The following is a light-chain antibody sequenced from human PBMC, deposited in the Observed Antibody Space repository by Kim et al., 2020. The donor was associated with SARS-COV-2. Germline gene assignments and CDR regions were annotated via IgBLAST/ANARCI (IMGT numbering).Light chain of an antibody. V-gene: IGKV1-27*01. CDR1: IRTY. CDR3: QKYDGAPFT. J-gene: IGKJ3*01. Sequence: IRTYLAWYQQKPWIPPKLLIYGTSTLQPAVPSRFSGSGFGTDFTLTISSLRPEDVATYYCQKYDGAPFTFGPGTKVDIK. CDR2: GTS.